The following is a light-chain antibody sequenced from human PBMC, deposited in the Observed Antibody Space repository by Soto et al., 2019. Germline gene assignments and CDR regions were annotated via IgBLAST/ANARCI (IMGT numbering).Light chain of an antibody. J-gene: IGKJ2*01. CDR3: QQYNSYPYT. V-gene: IGKV1-13*02. Sequence: AIQLTQSPSSLSASVGDRVTITCRASQGISSALAWYQQKPGKAPKLLIYDASSLESGVPSRFSGSGYGTYSSLTISSLQPEDFASYYCQQYNSYPYTFGQGTKLEIK. CDR2: DAS. CDR1: QGISSA.